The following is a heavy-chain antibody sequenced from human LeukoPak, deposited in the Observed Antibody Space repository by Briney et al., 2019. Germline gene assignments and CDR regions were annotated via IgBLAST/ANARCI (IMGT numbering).Heavy chain of an antibody. J-gene: IGHJ4*02. CDR3: AKNVLLWFGELFVFDY. CDR1: GFTFSSYA. V-gene: IGHV3-23*01. Sequence: GGSLRLSCAASGFTFSSYAMSWVRQAPGKGLEWVSAISGSGGSTYYADSVKGRFTISRDNSKNTLYLQMNSLRAEDTAVYYCAKNVLLWFGELFVFDYWGQGTLVTGSS. CDR2: ISGSGGST. D-gene: IGHD3-10*01.